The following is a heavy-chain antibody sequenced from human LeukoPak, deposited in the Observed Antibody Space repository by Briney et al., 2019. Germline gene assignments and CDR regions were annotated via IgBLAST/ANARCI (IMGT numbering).Heavy chain of an antibody. CDR3: AREYYYDSSGTI. D-gene: IGHD3-22*01. V-gene: IGHV1-2*02. CDR2: INPNSGGT. CDR1: GYTFTSYY. J-gene: IGHJ4*02. Sequence: GASVKVSCKASGYTFTSYYMHWVRQAPGQGLEWMGWINPNSGGTNYAQKFQGRVTMTRDTSISTAYMELSRLRSDDTAVYYCAREYYYDSSGTIWGQGTLVTVSS.